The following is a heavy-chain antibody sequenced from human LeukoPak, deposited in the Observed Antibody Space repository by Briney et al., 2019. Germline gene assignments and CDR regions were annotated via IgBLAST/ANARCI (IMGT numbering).Heavy chain of an antibody. Sequence: GGSLRLSCAASGFNFNRYAMNWVRQAPGKGLEWVSGISWNSGSIGYADSVKGRFTISRDNAKNSLYLQMNSLRAEDTALYYCAKDISPTGTDDYYYYGMDVWGQGTTVTVSS. J-gene: IGHJ6*02. V-gene: IGHV3-9*01. CDR1: GFNFNRYA. CDR3: AKDISPTGTDDYYYYGMDV. D-gene: IGHD1-1*01. CDR2: ISWNSGSI.